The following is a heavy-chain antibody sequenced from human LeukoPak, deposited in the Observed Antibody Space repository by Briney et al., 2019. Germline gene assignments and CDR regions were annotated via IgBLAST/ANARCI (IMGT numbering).Heavy chain of an antibody. CDR3: AREGDVDTATWHWFDP. CDR1: GYTFTSYY. Sequence: ASVKVSCKASGYTFTSYYVHWVRQAPGQGLEWMGIINPSGGSTSYAQKFQGRVTMTRDTSTSTVYMELSSLRSEDTAVYYCAREGDVDTATWHWFDPWGQGTLVTVSS. D-gene: IGHD5-18*01. CDR2: INPSGGST. J-gene: IGHJ5*02. V-gene: IGHV1-46*01.